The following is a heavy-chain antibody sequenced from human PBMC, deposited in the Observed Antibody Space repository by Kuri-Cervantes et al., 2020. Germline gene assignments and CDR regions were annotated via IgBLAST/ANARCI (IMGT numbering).Heavy chain of an antibody. Sequence: ASVKVSCKASGYTFTGYYMHWVRQAPGQGLEWMGWINPNSGGTNYAQKFQGWVTMTRDTSISTAYMELSGLRSDDTAVYYCARGNDYESRASWYRSAGNAFDIWGQGTMVTVSS. D-gene: IGHD6-13*01. V-gene: IGHV1-2*04. CDR3: ARGNDYESRASWYRSAGNAFDI. CDR2: INPNSGGT. CDR1: GYTFTGYY. J-gene: IGHJ3*02.